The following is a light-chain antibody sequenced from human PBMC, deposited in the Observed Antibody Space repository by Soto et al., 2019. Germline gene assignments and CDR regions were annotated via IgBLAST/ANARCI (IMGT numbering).Light chain of an antibody. CDR1: QSISSW. Sequence: DIQMTQSPSTLSASVGDRVTITCRASQSISSWLAWYQQKPGKAPKLLIYKASSLESGVPSRFSGSGSGTEFTLTISSLQPDDFATYYCQQYENLPLTFGGGTHVE. V-gene: IGKV1-5*03. CDR2: KAS. CDR3: QQYENLPLT. J-gene: IGKJ4*01.